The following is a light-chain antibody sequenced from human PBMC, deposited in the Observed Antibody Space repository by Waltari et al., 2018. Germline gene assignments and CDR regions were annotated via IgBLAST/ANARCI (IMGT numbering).Light chain of an antibody. CDR1: SGHSTSA. CDR2: LNTDGSH. V-gene: IGLV4-69*01. CDR3: QTWGTGIRV. Sequence: QPVLPQSPSASASLGAPVKLPCPLSSGHSTSAIPWHQQQPHKGPRYLMKLNTDGSHTRGDGIPDRFSGSSSGAERYLTISRLQSDDEADYYCQTWGTGIRVFGGGTRLTVL. J-gene: IGLJ3*02.